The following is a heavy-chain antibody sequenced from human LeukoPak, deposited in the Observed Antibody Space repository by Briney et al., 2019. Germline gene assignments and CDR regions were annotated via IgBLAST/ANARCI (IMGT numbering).Heavy chain of an antibody. CDR2: FDPEDGET. D-gene: IGHD1-26*01. J-gene: IGHJ3*02. CDR1: GYTLTELS. Sequence: GASVKVSCKGSGYTLTELSMHWVRQAPGKGLEWMGGFDPEDGETIYAQKFQGRVTMTEDTSTDTAYMELSRLRSEHTAVCYFATEHRWSYYALDIWGQGTMVTVSS. CDR3: ATEHRWSYYALDI. V-gene: IGHV1-24*01.